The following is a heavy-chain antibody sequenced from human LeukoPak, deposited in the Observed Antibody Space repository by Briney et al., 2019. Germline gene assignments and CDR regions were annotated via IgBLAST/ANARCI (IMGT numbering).Heavy chain of an antibody. CDR3: ARDYCSSTSCLFDY. Sequence: GASVKVSCKASGYTFTGYHMHWVRQAPGQGLKWMGRINPNSGDTNYAQKFQGRVTMTRDTSISTAYMELSRLRSDDTAVYYCARDYCSSTSCLFDYWGQGTLVTVSS. V-gene: IGHV1-2*06. CDR1: GYTFTGYH. D-gene: IGHD2-2*01. CDR2: INPNSGDT. J-gene: IGHJ4*02.